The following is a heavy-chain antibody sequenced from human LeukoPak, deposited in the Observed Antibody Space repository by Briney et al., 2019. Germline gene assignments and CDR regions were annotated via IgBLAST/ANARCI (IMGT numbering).Heavy chain of an antibody. V-gene: IGHV3-30*04. CDR2: ISYDGSIK. Sequence: GGSLRLSRAASGFTFSSHAMHWVRQAPGKGPEWVAVISYDGSIKYYADSVKGRFTISRDNSKNTLYLQMNSLRGEDTAVYYCARADPVGATKYDGMDVWGQGTTVTVSS. J-gene: IGHJ6*02. D-gene: IGHD1-26*01. CDR3: ARADPVGATKYDGMDV. CDR1: GFTFSSHA.